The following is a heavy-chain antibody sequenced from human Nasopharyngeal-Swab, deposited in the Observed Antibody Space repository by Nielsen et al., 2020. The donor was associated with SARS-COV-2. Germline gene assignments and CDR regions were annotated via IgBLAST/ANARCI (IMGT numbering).Heavy chain of an antibody. CDR3: AKDQGVIVVEIAIGYLDY. CDR2: ISYDGRNE. V-gene: IGHV3-30*18. CDR1: GFTFSSYA. Sequence: GESLKISCAASGFTFSSYAMHWVRQAPGKGLEWVADISYDGRNEYYADSVKGRFTMSRDNSKNTLFLQMNSLRPEDTAVYYCAKDQGVIVVEIAIGYLDYWGQGTLVTVSS. D-gene: IGHD2-21*01. J-gene: IGHJ4*02.